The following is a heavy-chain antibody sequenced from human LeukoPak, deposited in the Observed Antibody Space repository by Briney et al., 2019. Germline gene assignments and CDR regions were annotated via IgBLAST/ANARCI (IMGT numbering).Heavy chain of an antibody. CDR2: ISGSGGST. D-gene: IGHD6-13*01. Sequence: GGSLRLSCAASGFTFSSYAMSWVRQAPGKGLEWVSAISGSGGSTYYADSVKGRFTISRDNSKNTLYLQMNSMRAEDTAVYYCAKDVQETHSSSWYRPDYYYYGMDVWGQGTTVTVSS. J-gene: IGHJ6*02. V-gene: IGHV3-23*01. CDR3: AKDVQETHSSSWYRPDYYYYGMDV. CDR1: GFTFSSYA.